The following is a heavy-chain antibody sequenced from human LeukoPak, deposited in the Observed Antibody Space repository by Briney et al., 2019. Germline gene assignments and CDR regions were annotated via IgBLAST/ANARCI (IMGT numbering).Heavy chain of an antibody. V-gene: IGHV3-48*01. CDR1: GFTFSSYS. CDR2: ISSSSSTI. D-gene: IGHD6-19*01. Sequence: GGSLRLSCAASGFTFSSYSMNWVRQAPGKGLEWVSYISSSSSTIYYADSVKGRFTISRDNAKNSLYLQMNSLRAEDTAVYYCARAETAPYSSGWYLDKCIDYWGQGTLVTVSS. J-gene: IGHJ4*02. CDR3: ARAETAPYSSGWYLDKCIDY.